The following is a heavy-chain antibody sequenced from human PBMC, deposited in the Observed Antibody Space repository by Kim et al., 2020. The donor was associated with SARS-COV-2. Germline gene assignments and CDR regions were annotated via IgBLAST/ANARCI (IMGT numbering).Heavy chain of an antibody. Sequence: GGSLRLSCAASGFTFSSYSMNWVRQAPGKGLEWVSSISSSSSYIYYADSVKGRFTISRDNAKNSLYLQMNSLRAEDTAVYYCARDGVAGGGPYYYYGMDVWGQGTTVTVSS. CDR1: GFTFSSYS. V-gene: IGHV3-21*01. CDR3: ARDGVAGGGPYYYYGMDV. D-gene: IGHD3-3*01. J-gene: IGHJ6*02. CDR2: ISSSSSYI.